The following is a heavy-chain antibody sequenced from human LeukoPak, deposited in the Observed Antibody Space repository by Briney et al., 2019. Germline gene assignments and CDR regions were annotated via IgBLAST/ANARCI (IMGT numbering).Heavy chain of an antibody. V-gene: IGHV1-2*02. CDR2: INPNSGGT. CDR1: RYTFTGYY. Sequence: ASVKVSCKASRYTFTGYYMHWVRQAPGQGLEWMGWINPNSGGTNYAQNFQGRVTMTRDTSVSTAYMELSRLRSDDTAVYYCTRAYCGGDCPSGGYWGQGTLVTVSS. CDR3: TRAYCGGDCPSGGY. D-gene: IGHD2-21*02. J-gene: IGHJ4*02.